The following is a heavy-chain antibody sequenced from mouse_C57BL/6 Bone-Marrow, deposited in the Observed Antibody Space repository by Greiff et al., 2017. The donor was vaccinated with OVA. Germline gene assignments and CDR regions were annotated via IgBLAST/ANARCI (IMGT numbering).Heavy chain of an antibody. D-gene: IGHD2-3*01. CDR2: ISSGGDYI. CDR3: AGSHGYSFAY. J-gene: IGHJ3*01. CDR1: GFTFSSYA. V-gene: IGHV5S21*01. Sequence: EVKLEESGEGLVKPGGSLKLSCAASGFTFSSYAMSWVRQTPEKRLEWVAYISSGGDYIYYADTVKGRFTISRDNARNTLYLQMSSLKSEDTAMYYCAGSHGYSFAYWGQGTLVTVSA.